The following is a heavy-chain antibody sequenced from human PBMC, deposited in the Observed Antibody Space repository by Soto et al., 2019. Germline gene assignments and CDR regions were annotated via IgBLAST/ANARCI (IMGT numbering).Heavy chain of an antibody. V-gene: IGHV1-69*06. Sequence: QVQLVQSGAEVKKPGSSVKVSCKASGGTFNNHAINWVRQAPGQGLEWMGGIIPIFGTSNYAQKFEGRVTMTRDRSVNTAYMELSRLRSDDTALYFCARASGSPLTVYAPLGFWGQGSLVTVSS. CDR3: ARASGSPLTVYAPLGF. J-gene: IGHJ4*02. CDR2: IIPIFGTS. D-gene: IGHD2-8*01. CDR1: GGTFNNHA.